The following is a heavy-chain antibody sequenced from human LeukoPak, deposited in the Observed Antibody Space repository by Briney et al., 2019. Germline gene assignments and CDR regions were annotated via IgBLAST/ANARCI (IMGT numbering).Heavy chain of an antibody. V-gene: IGHV4-31*02. CDR2: IYYSGST. CDR3: MDV. J-gene: IGHJ6*03. Sequence: QHPGKGLEWIGYIYYSGSTYYNPSLKSRVAISIATSKNQFSLNVTSVTAADAAVYYYMDVWGKGTTVTVS.